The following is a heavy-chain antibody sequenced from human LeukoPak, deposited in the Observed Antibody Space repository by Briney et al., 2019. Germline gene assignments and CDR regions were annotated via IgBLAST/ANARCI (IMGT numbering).Heavy chain of an antibody. CDR2: ITNDGSST. V-gene: IGHV3-74*01. CDR3: ARDLGDVLRYFDWLSATPAFDY. CDR1: GLTFSSHW. J-gene: IGHJ4*02. D-gene: IGHD3-9*01. Sequence: PGGSLRLSCAASGLTFSSHWMHWVRQAPGKGLVWVSRITNDGSSTTYADSVKGRFTISRDNAKNMLYLQVNSLRAEDTAVYYCARDLGDVLRYFDWLSATPAFDYWGQGTLVTVSS.